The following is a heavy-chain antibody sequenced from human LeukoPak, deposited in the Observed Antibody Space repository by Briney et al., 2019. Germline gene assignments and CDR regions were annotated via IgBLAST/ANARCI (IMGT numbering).Heavy chain of an antibody. D-gene: IGHD6-19*01. CDR3: ARSVYSSGWPYFDY. J-gene: IGHJ4*02. Sequence: KSSETQSLTCTVSGGSISSYYWSWIRQPPGKGLEWIGYIYYSGSTNYNPSLKSRVTISVDTSKNQFSLKLSSVTAADTAVYYCARSVYSSGWPYFDYWGQGTLVTVSS. V-gene: IGHV4-59*01. CDR1: GGSISSYY. CDR2: IYYSGST.